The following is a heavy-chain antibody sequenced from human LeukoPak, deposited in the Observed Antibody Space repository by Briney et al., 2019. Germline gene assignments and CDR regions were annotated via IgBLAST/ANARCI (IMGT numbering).Heavy chain of an antibody. CDR1: GFTFSDYY. Sequence: GSLRLSCAASGFTFSDYYMSWIRQAPGKGLEWVSYISSSGSTIYYADSVKGRFTISRDNAKNSLYLQMNSLRAEDTAVYYCARATPVTSDYYYYYYYMDVWGKGTTVTVSS. V-gene: IGHV3-11*04. CDR3: ARATPVTSDYYYYYYYMDV. J-gene: IGHJ6*03. D-gene: IGHD4-17*01. CDR2: ISSSGSTI.